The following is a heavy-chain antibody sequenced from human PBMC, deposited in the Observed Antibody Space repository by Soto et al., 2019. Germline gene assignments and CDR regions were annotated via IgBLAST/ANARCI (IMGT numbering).Heavy chain of an antibody. CDR1: GGSISSGGYY. D-gene: IGHD3-16*01. CDR2: IYYSGST. CDR3: ARWREGGVPKYYFDY. V-gene: IGHV4-31*03. Sequence: QVQLQESGPGLVKPSQTLSLTCTVSGGSISSGGYYWSWIRQHPGKGLEWIGYIYYSGSTYYNPSLKSRVTISVDTSKNQFSLKLSSVTAADTAVYYCARWREGGVPKYYFDYWGQGTLVTVSS. J-gene: IGHJ4*02.